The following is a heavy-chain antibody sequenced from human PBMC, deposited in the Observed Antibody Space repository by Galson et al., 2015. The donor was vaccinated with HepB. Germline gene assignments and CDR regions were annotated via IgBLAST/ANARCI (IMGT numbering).Heavy chain of an antibody. J-gene: IGHJ3*02. Sequence: SLRLSCAASGFTFSSYGMHWVRQAPGKGLEWVAVISYDGSNKYYADSLKGRFTISRDNSKNTLYLQMNSLRAEDTAVYYCANGVATIFGVAGLDAFDIWGQGTMVTVSS. CDR3: ANGVATIFGVAGLDAFDI. CDR1: GFTFSSYG. CDR2: ISYDGSNK. V-gene: IGHV3-30*18. D-gene: IGHD3-3*01.